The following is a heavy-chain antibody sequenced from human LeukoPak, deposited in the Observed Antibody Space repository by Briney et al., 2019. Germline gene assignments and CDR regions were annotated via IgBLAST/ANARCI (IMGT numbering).Heavy chain of an antibody. Sequence: ASVKVSCKVSGYTLTELSMHWVRQAPGKGLEWMGGFDPEDGETIYAQKFQGRVTMTRNTSISTAYMELSSLRSEDTAVYYCATASGAYDAFDIWGQGTMVTVSS. CDR2: FDPEDGET. CDR1: GYTLTELS. J-gene: IGHJ3*02. CDR3: ATASGAYDAFDI. V-gene: IGHV1-24*01. D-gene: IGHD3-10*01.